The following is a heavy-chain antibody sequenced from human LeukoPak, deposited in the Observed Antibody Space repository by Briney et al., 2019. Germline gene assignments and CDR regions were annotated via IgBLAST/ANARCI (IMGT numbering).Heavy chain of an antibody. D-gene: IGHD2-15*01. Sequence: SETLSLTCTVSGGSISSGDYYWRWIRQPPGKGLEWIGYIYYSRSTYYNPSLKSRVTISVDTSKNQFSLKLRSVTAARTAVYYCARDAVAYCSGGSCYSDWGQGTLVTVSS. CDR2: IYYSRST. CDR1: GGSISSGDYY. J-gene: IGHJ4*02. CDR3: ARDAVAYCSGGSCYSD. V-gene: IGHV4-30-4*01.